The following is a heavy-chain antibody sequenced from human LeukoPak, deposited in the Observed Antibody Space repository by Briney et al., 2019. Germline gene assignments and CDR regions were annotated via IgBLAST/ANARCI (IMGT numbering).Heavy chain of an antibody. Sequence: SVTVSCKAAGGTFSSYAFSWVRQAPGQGIGWMGGVIPIFGTANYAQKFQGRVTITADKSTSTAYMELSSLRSEDTALYYCATSVRRVIMWFDPWGQGTRVTVSS. J-gene: IGHJ5*02. D-gene: IGHD3-10*01. CDR2: VIPIFGTA. CDR3: ATSVRRVIMWFDP. V-gene: IGHV1-69*06. CDR1: GGTFSSYA.